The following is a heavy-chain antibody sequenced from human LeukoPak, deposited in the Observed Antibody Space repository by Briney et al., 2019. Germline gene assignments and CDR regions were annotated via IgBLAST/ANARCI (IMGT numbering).Heavy chain of an antibody. Sequence: GGSLRLSCAASGXTVSSNYMNWVRQAPGKGQEWVSSISSSTSYTYYADSVRGRFTISRDNAKNSLYLQMNSLRAEDTAVYYCARDGSGYCSGGSCYSAEYFQHWGQGTLVTVSS. V-gene: IGHV3-21*01. J-gene: IGHJ1*01. CDR1: GXTVSSNY. CDR2: ISSSTSYT. D-gene: IGHD2-15*01. CDR3: ARDGSGYCSGGSCYSAEYFQH.